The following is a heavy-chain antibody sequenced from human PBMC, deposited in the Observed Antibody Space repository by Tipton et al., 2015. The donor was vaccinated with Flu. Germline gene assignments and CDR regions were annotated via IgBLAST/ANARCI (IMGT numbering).Heavy chain of an antibody. J-gene: IGHJ4*02. Sequence: GSLRLSCAASGFTFSTYAMGWVRQAPGKGLEWVSGISGSGLTTYYADSVKGRFTISRDNSKNTLSLQMNSLRAEDTAVYYWASYIWGSYRSMFDYWGQGTLVTVSS. V-gene: IGHV3-23*01. CDR3: ASYIWGSYRSMFDY. D-gene: IGHD3-16*02. CDR1: GFTFSTYA. CDR2: ISGSGLTT.